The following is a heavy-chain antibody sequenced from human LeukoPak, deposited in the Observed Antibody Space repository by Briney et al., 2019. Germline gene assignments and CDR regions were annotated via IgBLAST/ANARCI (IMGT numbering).Heavy chain of an antibody. J-gene: IGHJ4*02. V-gene: IGHV3-21*01. Sequence: PGGSLRLSCVVSGFTLKTFKMNWVRQAPGQGLKWVSSISSDSTYTSYADSVKGRFTISGDNAKNSMYLQMDSLRAEDTAVYYCARVRRDGYYFDSWGQGTLVTVSS. CDR3: ARVRRDGYYFDS. CDR2: ISSDSTYT. D-gene: IGHD5-24*01. CDR1: GFTLKTFK.